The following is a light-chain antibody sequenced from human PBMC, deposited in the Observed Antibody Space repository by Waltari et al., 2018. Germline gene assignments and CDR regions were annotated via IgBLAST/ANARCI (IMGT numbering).Light chain of an antibody. V-gene: IGKV1-5*03. CDR1: QSISSC. J-gene: IGKJ1*01. CDR3: QQYNSYSRT. Sequence: IQLTQSPSTLSASPRDRVTTTCRASQSISSCFAWYQQKPGKAPKLLIYKASSLESGVPSRFSGSGSGTEFTLTISSLQPDDLATYYCQQYNSYSRTFGQGTKVDIK. CDR2: KAS.